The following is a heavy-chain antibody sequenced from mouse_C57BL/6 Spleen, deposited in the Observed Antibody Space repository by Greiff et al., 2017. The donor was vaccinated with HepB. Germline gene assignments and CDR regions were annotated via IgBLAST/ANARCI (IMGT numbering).Heavy chain of an antibody. CDR3: RITTVVATFDY. J-gene: IGHJ2*01. CDR1: GYTFTGYW. Sequence: QVQLQQSGAELMKPGASVKLSCKATGYTFTGYWIEWVKQRPGHGLEWIGEILPGSGSTNYNEKFKGKATFTADNSSNTAYMQLSSLTTEDTAIYYCRITTVVATFDYWGQGTTLTVSS. CDR2: ILPGSGST. D-gene: IGHD1-1*01. V-gene: IGHV1-9*01.